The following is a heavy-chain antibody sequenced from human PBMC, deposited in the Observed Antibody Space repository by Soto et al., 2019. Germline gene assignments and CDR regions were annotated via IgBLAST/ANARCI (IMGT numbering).Heavy chain of an antibody. CDR2: MSYDGSNE. CDR3: AKDGSHKFDY. Sequence: QVQLVESGGGVVQPGRSLSLSCAASGFTFSHYAMHWVRQAPGKGLEWVALMSYDGSNEYYADSVKGRFTISRDNSKNTLYLQMSSLRAEDTVVYYCAKDGSHKFDYWGQGTLVTVSS. V-gene: IGHV3-30*18. D-gene: IGHD1-26*01. CDR1: GFTFSHYA. J-gene: IGHJ4*02.